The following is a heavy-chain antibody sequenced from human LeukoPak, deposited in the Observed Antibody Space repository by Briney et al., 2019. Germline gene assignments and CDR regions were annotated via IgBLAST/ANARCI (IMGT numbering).Heavy chain of an antibody. CDR2: IIPIFGAS. CDR1: GGTFRSYV. J-gene: IGHJ4*02. CDR3: TRHAGYNWKDAIDY. V-gene: IGHV1-69*05. D-gene: IGHD1-20*01. Sequence: ASVKVSCKASGGTFRSYVVSWVRQAPGQGLEWMGGIIPIFGASKYAQKFQGRVTITTDESTSTAYMELSSLRSEDTAVYYCTRHAGYNWKDAIDYWGQGTLVTLSS.